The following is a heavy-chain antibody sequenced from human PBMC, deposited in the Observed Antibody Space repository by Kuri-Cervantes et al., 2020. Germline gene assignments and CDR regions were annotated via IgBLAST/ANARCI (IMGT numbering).Heavy chain of an antibody. CDR1: GYTFTSYY. D-gene: IGHD6-13*01. CDR2: INPSGGNT. Sequence: ASVKVSCKASGYTFTSYYMHWVRQAPGQGLEWMGIINPSGGNTRYAQNFQGRVSMTGDTSTSTVYMELSSLRSEDTAVYYCARDPGIAAAGTDDYWGQGTLVTVSS. V-gene: IGHV1-46*01. CDR3: ARDPGIAAAGTDDY. J-gene: IGHJ4*02.